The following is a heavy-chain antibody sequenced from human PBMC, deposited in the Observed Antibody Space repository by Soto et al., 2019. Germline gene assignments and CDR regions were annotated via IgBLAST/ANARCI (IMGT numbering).Heavy chain of an antibody. Sequence: QVQLQESGPGLVKPSETLSLTCTVSGGSVSSGSYYWSWIRQPPGKGLEWIGYIYYSGSTHYNPSLPSQVTISVDTSKNQCSRKLSSVTAADTAVYYCARGIEGWYQGRYYYGMDVWGQGTTVTVSS. CDR2: IYYSGST. V-gene: IGHV4-61*01. J-gene: IGHJ6*02. CDR1: GGSVSSGSYY. CDR3: ARGIEGWYQGRYYYGMDV. D-gene: IGHD6-19*01.